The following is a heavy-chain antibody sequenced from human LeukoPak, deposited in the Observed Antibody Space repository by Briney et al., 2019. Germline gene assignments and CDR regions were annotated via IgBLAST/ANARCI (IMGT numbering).Heavy chain of an antibody. CDR2: IYYSGST. J-gene: IGHJ4*02. CDR3: ARGPPLEMQGDDY. Sequence: SQTLSLTCTVSGGSISSGGYYWSWIRQHPGKGLEWIGYIYYSGSTYYNPSLKSRVTISVDTSKNQFSLKLSSVTAADTAVYYCARGPPLEMQGDDYWGQGTLVTVSS. V-gene: IGHV4-31*03. CDR1: GGSISSGGYY. D-gene: IGHD5-24*01.